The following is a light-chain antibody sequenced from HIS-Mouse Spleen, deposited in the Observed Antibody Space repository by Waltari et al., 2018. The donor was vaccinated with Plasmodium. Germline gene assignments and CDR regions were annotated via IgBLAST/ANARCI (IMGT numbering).Light chain of an antibody. J-gene: IGKJ3*01. CDR1: QRVSSN. CDR2: GAS. CDR3: QQYNNWSFT. V-gene: IGKV3-15*01. Sequence: EIVMTQSPATLSVSPGERATLSGRGSQRVSSNLAWYQQKPGQAHRLLIYGASTRATGIPARFSGSGSGTEFTLTISSLQSEDFAVYYCQQYNNWSFTFGPGTKVDIK.